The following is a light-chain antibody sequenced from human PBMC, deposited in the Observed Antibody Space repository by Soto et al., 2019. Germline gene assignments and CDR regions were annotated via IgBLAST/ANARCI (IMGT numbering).Light chain of an antibody. CDR2: DVT. V-gene: IGLV2-11*01. Sequence: LTQPRSVSGSPGQSVTISCTGTSNDVGGYNFVSWYQQHPGKAPKLMIYDVTKRPSGVPDRFSGSKSGNTASLTVSGLQAADEADYFCKSYAGSNTYVFGSGTKVTVL. CDR1: SNDVGGYNF. J-gene: IGLJ1*01. CDR3: KSYAGSNTYV.